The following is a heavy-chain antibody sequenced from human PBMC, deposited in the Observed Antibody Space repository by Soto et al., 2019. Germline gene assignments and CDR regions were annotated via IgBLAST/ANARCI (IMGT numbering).Heavy chain of an antibody. CDR3: ASFYSSRGEVYFYGMDV. CDR1: GYIFTGYF. V-gene: IGHV1-2*02. D-gene: IGHD6-13*01. J-gene: IGHJ6*02. Sequence: ASVKVSCKASGYIFTGYFMHWVRQAPGQGLEWMGWINPNSGGTNYAQKFQGRVTLTRDTSISTAYLDLSSLRSDDTAVYYCASFYSSRGEVYFYGMDVWGQGTTVTVSS. CDR2: INPNSGGT.